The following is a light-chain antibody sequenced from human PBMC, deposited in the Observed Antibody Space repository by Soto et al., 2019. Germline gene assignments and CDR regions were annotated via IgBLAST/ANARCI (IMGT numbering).Light chain of an antibody. Sequence: VLTQSPATLSVSPGERATLSCLASHSVSSSLAWYQQKPGQAPRLLISGASTRAAGIPARFSGSGSGTEFTLTISSPQSEDFAVYYCQHYNTWPWTFGQGTKVDI. V-gene: IGKV3-15*01. CDR1: HSVSSS. J-gene: IGKJ1*01. CDR2: GAS. CDR3: QHYNTWPWT.